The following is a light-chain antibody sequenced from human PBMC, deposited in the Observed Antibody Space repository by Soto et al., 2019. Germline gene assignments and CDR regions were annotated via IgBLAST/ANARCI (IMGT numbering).Light chain of an antibody. CDR2: DVN. CDR1: SSDVGGYHY. CDR3: CSYAGSYTLV. J-gene: IGLJ2*01. V-gene: IGLV2-11*01. Sequence: QSALTQPRSVSGSPGQSVTLSCTGTSSDVGGYHYVSWYQHHRGKAPKIIIYDVNQRPSGVPDRFSGSKSGNTASLTISGLQTEDAADYYCCSYAGSYTLVFGGGTKLTVL.